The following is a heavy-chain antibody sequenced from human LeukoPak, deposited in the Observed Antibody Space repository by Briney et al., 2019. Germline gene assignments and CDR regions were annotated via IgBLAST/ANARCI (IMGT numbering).Heavy chain of an antibody. J-gene: IGHJ3*02. Sequence: GASVKVSCKASGGTFSSYAISWVRQAPGQGLEWMGRIIPILGIANYAQKFQGRVTMTTDTSTSTAYMELRSLRSDDTAMYYCARSRFIDPFDIWGQGTMVTVSS. CDR3: ARSRFIDPFDI. CDR2: IIPILGIA. V-gene: IGHV1-69*04. CDR1: GGTFSSYA. D-gene: IGHD3-3*01.